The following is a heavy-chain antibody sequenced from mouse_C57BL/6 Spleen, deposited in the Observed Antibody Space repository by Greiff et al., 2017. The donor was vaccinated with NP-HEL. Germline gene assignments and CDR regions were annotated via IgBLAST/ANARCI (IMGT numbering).Heavy chain of an antibody. CDR3: ARGGALYAMDY. Sequence: QSGPGLVKPSQSLSLTCSVTGYSITSGYYWNWIRQFPGNKLEWMGYISYDGSNNYNPSLKNRISITRDTSKNQFFLKLNSVTTEDTATXYCARGGALYAMDYWGQGTSVTVSS. V-gene: IGHV3-6*01. CDR2: ISYDGSN. D-gene: IGHD3-1*01. J-gene: IGHJ4*01. CDR1: GYSITSGYY.